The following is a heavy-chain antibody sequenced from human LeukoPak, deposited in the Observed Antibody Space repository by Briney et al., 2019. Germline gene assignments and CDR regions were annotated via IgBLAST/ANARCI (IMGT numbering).Heavy chain of an antibody. CDR3: AKPARTDYADY. Sequence: PGGSLRLSCAASGFTFTSYAMNWVRQAPGKGLEWVSSISGSGGSTYYADSVKGRFTISRDNSKNALYLQMNSLIAEDTAIYYWAKPARTDYADYWGQGTLVTVSS. CDR1: GFTFTSYA. D-gene: IGHD1-14*01. J-gene: IGHJ4*02. V-gene: IGHV3-23*01. CDR2: ISGSGGST.